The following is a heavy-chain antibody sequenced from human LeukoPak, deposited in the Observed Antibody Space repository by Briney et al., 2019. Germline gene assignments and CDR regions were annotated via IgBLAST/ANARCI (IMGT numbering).Heavy chain of an antibody. CDR2: IIPIFGTA. V-gene: IGHV1-69*13. CDR3: ARTSSGWYGNFDY. D-gene: IGHD6-19*01. CDR1: GGTFSRYA. Sequence: ASVQVSCKASGGTFSRYAIRWVRQAPGRGLEWMGGIIPIFGTANYAQKFQGRVTITPDESTSTAYMELSSPRSEHTAVYYCARTSSGWYGNFDYWGQGTLVTVSS. J-gene: IGHJ4*02.